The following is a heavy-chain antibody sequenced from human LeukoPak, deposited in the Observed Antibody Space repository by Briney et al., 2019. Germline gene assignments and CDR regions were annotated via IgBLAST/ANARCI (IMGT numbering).Heavy chain of an antibody. D-gene: IGHD5-12*01. Sequence: SETLSLTCTVSGDPISSYYWSWIRQPPGKGLEWIGYIYYSGSTNYNPSLKSRVTISVDTSKNQFSLKLSSVTAADTAVYYCARARGYSGYAYFDYWGQGTLVTVSS. V-gene: IGHV4-59*01. CDR2: IYYSGST. J-gene: IGHJ4*02. CDR1: GDPISSYY. CDR3: ARARGYSGYAYFDY.